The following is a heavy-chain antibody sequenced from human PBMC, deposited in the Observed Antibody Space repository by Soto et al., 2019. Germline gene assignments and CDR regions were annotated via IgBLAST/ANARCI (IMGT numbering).Heavy chain of an antibody. V-gene: IGHV4-31*03. J-gene: IGHJ4*02. D-gene: IGHD4-17*01. CDR1: GGSISSGGYY. CDR2: IYYSGST. CDR3: ARYDYGGNWDFDY. Sequence: QVQLQESGPGLVKPSQTLSLTCTVSGGSISSGGYYWSWIRQHPGKGLEWIGYIYYSGSTYYNPSLKSRVTISVDTSKNQFSLKLSSVTAADTDVYYCARYDYGGNWDFDYWGQGTLVTVSS.